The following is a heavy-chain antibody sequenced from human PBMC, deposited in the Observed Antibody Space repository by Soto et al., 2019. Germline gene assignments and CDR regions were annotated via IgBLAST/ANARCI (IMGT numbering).Heavy chain of an antibody. D-gene: IGHD1-26*01. CDR3: ADAGSHNFDY. CDR1: GFTFSHYA. CDR2: MSYDGSNE. V-gene: IGHV3-30*03. Sequence: QVQLVESGGGVVQPGRSLRLSCAASGFTFSHYAMHWVRQAPGKGLEWVALMSYDGSNEYYADSVKGRFTISRDNSKNTLYRQMNSLSAEDTAVYYCADAGSHNFDYWGQGTLVTVSS. J-gene: IGHJ4*02.